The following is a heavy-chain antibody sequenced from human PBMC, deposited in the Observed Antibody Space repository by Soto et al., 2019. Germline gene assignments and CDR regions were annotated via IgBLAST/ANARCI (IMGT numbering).Heavy chain of an antibody. V-gene: IGHV3-7*01. J-gene: IGHJ4*02. CDR1: GFTFSSYW. Sequence: GGSLRLSCAASGFTFSSYWMNWVRQAPGKGLEWVANIKHDGGVKYYVDSVKGRFTISRDNAKNSLYLQMNSLRAEDTAVYYCAKGYCSGGSCYAGYWGQGILVTVSS. D-gene: IGHD2-15*01. CDR3: AKGYCSGGSCYAGY. CDR2: IKHDGGVK.